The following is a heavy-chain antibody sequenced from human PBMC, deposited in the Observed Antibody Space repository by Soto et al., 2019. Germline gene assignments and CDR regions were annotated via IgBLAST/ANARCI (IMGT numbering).Heavy chain of an antibody. Sequence: QVQLMQSGAEVRKPGSSVTVSCKASGGTFSSNPISWVRQAPGQGLEWLGGIIPIFSTPHYSSRFVDRLTLTADRSTHTACMEITSLTSGHTTRPSCARDLSAVKLLVAIKYSRMESWAQGTT. V-gene: IGHV1-69*06. D-gene: IGHD2-15*01. CDR2: IIPIFSTP. CDR1: GGTFSSNP. J-gene: IGHJ6*02. CDR3: ARDLSAVKLLVAIKYSRMES.